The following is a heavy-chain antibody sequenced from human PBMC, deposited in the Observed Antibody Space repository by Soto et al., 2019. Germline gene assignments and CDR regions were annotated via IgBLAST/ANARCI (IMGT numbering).Heavy chain of an antibody. CDR2: INHSGST. Sequence: NPSETLSLTCTVSGGSISSSSYYWGWIRQPPGKGLEWIGRINHSGSTYYNPSLKSRVTISVDTSKNQFSLKLSSATAADTAVYYCARGRGYSYGYLDYWGQGTLVTVS. CDR3: ARGRGYSYGYLDY. V-gene: IGHV4-39*07. CDR1: GGSISSSSYY. D-gene: IGHD5-18*01. J-gene: IGHJ4*02.